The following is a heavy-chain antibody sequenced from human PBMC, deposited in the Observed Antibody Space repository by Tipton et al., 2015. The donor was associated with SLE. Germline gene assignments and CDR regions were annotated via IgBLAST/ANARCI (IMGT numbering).Heavy chain of an antibody. J-gene: IGHJ4*02. D-gene: IGHD6-6*01. CDR1: GFTFSSYA. CDR2: ISYDGSNK. Sequence: SLRLSCAASGFTFSSYAMHWVRQAPGKGLEWVAVISYDGSNKYYADSVKGRFTISRDNSKNTLYLQMNSLRAEDTAVYYCARVRIAALVSDYWGQGTLVTVSS. V-gene: IGHV3-30-3*01. CDR3: ARVRIAALVSDY.